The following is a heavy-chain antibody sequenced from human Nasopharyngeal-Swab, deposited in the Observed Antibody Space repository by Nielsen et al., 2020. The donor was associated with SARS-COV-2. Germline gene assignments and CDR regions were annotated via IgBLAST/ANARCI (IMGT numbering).Heavy chain of an antibody. V-gene: IGHV1-46*01. D-gene: IGHD5-18*01. CDR2: INPSGGST. Sequence: WVRQAPGQGIEWMGIINPSGGSTSYAQKFQGRVAMTRDTSTSTVYMELSSLRSEDTAVYYCARVDTAMVSDYYYGMDVWGQGTTVTVSS. CDR3: ARVDTAMVSDYYYGMDV. J-gene: IGHJ6*02.